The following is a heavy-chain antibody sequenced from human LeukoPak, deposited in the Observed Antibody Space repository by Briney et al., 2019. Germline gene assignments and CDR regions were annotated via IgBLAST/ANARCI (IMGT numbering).Heavy chain of an antibody. CDR1: GVSFSYYY. CDR3: ARRTSSNYVDY. J-gene: IGHJ4*01. Sequence: AETLSLTCAVSGVSFSYYYWSWIRQSPGKGLEWIGYIYHTGSANYSPSLKSRVSISIDTSKSQFSLRLISVTAADTAVYYCARRTSSNYVDYWGQGTLVIVSS. CDR2: IYHTGSA. D-gene: IGHD4-11*01. V-gene: IGHV4-59*01.